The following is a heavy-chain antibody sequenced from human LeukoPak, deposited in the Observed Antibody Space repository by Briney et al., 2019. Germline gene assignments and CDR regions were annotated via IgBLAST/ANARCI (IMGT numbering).Heavy chain of an antibody. CDR1: GYTFTGYY. CDR3: AREGRSSTY. J-gene: IGHJ4*02. CDR2: IIPIFGTA. Sequence: ASVKVSCKASGYTFTGYYMHWVRQAPGQGLEWMGGIIPIFGTANYAQKFQGRVTITADESTSTAYMELSSLRSEDTAVYYCAREGRSSTYWGQGTLVTVSS. D-gene: IGHD6-13*01. V-gene: IGHV1-69*13.